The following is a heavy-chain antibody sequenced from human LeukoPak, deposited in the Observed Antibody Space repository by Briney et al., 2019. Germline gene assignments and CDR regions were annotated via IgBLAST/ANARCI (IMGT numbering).Heavy chain of an antibody. V-gene: IGHV1-69*06. CDR3: ARGDTTVTNTQFDY. CDR1: RGTFSSYA. Sequence: ASVKVSCKASRGTFSSYAISWVRQAPGQGLEWMGGIIPIFGTANYAQKFQGRVTITANKSTSTAYMELSSLRSEDTAVYYCARGDTTVTNTQFDYWGQGTLVTVSS. J-gene: IGHJ4*02. D-gene: IGHD4-17*01. CDR2: IIPIFGTA.